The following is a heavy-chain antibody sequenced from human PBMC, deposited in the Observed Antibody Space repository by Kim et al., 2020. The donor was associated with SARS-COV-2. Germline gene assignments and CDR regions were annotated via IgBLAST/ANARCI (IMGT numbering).Heavy chain of an antibody. J-gene: IGHJ4*02. CDR1: GFTFSSYS. CDR2: ISSSSSTI. D-gene: IGHD3-3*01. V-gene: IGHV3-48*02. CDR3: ARDVYDFWSGSVGYYFDY. Sequence: GGSLRLSCAASGFTFSSYSMNWVRQAPGKGLEWVSYISSSSSTIYYADSVKGRFTISRDNAKNSLYLQMNSLRDEDTAVYYCARDVYDFWSGSVGYYFDYWGQGTLVTVSS.